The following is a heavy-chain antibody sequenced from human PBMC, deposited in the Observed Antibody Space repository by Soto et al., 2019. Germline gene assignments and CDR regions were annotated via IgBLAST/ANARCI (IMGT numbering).Heavy chain of an antibody. CDR2: IYYSGST. CDR1: GFTFSDYY. CDR3: ASVYSSGYYHWFDP. D-gene: IGHD3-22*01. J-gene: IGHJ5*02. V-gene: IGHV4-31*02. Sequence: LRLSCAASGFTFSDYYMSWIRQHPGKGLEWIGYIYYSGSTYYNPSLKSRVTISVDTSKNQFSLKLSSVTAADTAVYYCASVYSSGYYHWFDPWGQGTLVTVSS.